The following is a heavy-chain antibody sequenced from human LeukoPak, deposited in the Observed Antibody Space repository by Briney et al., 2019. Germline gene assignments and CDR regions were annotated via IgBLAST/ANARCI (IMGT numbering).Heavy chain of an antibody. V-gene: IGHV4-61*02. Sequence: SETLSLTCTVSGGSISSGNHYWSWIRQPAGKGLEWIGRIFSSGSTNYNPSLKTRVTISVDTSRNQFSLKLTSVTAADTAIYYCARSSGQYHLLYYYYYMDVWGRGTTVTVSS. D-gene: IGHD2-2*01. CDR2: IFSSGST. CDR1: GGSISSGNHY. J-gene: IGHJ6*03. CDR3: ARSSGQYHLLYYYYYMDV.